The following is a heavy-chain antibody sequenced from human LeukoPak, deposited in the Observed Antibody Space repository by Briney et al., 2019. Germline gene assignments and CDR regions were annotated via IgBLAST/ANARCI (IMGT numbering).Heavy chain of an antibody. CDR3: TRDQISMVRGRYFDY. V-gene: IGHV3-23*01. D-gene: IGHD3-10*01. J-gene: IGHJ4*02. CDR1: GFTFSSYA. CDR2: ISGSGGST. Sequence: GGSLRLSCAASGFTFSSYAMSWVRQAPGKGLEWVSAISGSGGSTYYADSVKGRFTISRDNSKNTLYLQMNSLRAEDTAVYYCTRDQISMVRGRYFDYWGQGTLVAVSS.